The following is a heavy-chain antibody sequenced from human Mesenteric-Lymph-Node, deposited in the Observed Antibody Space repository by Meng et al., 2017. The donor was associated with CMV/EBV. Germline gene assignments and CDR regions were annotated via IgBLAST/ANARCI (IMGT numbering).Heavy chain of an antibody. V-gene: IGHV5-10-1*01. D-gene: IGHD3-22*01. J-gene: IGHJ4*02. CDR1: GYNFTKDW. CDR2: IEPSDSYT. Sequence: PGYNFTKDWIGWVRRKTGKGLEWMGRIEPSDSYTNYSPSFQGHVTISADKSVSTAYLQWSSLKASDTAMCYCARLDNSGLIRGGDYWGQGTLVTVSS. CDR3: ARLDNSGLIRGGDY.